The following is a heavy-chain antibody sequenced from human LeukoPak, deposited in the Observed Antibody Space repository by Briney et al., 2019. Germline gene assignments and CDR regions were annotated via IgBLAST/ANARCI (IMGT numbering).Heavy chain of an antibody. D-gene: IGHD3-10*01. CDR3: ARDESGSGSYYNAY. J-gene: IGHJ4*02. CDR2: INPNSGGT. V-gene: IGHV1-2*02. Sequence: GASVKVSCKASGYTFTSYGISWVRQAPGQGLEWMGWINPNSGGTNYAQKFQGRVTMTRDTSISTAYMELSRLRSDDTAVYYCARDESGSGSYYNAYWGQGTLVTVSS. CDR1: GYTFTSYG.